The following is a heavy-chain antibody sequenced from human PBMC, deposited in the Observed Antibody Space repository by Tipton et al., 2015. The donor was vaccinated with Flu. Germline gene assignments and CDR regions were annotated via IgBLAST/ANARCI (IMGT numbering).Heavy chain of an antibody. D-gene: IGHD3-16*01. CDR3: ARDRLGTRISSYYGLDV. CDR1: GFTLGNHE. V-gene: IGHV3-48*03. J-gene: IGHJ6*02. CDR2: IGTTGETI. Sequence: SLRLSCAASGFTLGNHEMNWVRQAPGQGLEWVSFIGTTGETIQYLDSVKGRFTISRDNSKNSLYLEMTSLRAEDTAVYYCARDRLGTRISSYYGLDVWGQGTTVTVSS.